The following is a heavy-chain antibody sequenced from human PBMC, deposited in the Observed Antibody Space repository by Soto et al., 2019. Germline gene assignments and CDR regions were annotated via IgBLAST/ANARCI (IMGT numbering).Heavy chain of an antibody. J-gene: IGHJ4*02. CDR2: IYSGGSS. D-gene: IGHD5-18*01. CDR3: AKDSRTWDTAMSFDC. V-gene: IGHV3-53*01. Sequence: PGGSLRLSCTTSGFTVSSSHMTWVRQAPGKGLEWVSVIYSGGSSYYAVSVQGRFTISRDNSKNTLSLQMNSLRADDTAVYYCAKDSRTWDTAMSFDCWGQGTLVTVSS. CDR1: GFTVSSSH.